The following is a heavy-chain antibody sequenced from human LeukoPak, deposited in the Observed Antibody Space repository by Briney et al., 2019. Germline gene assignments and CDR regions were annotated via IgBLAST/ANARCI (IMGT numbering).Heavy chain of an antibody. CDR3: AKGLYEWLSDTDY. J-gene: IGHJ4*02. V-gene: IGHV3-23*01. Sequence: GGSLRLSCAASGFTFSGCAMSWVRQAPGKGVEWVSAIRGSGGTTYYADSVKGRFTISRDNSKDTLYLQMNSLRAEDTAIYYCAKGLYEWLSDTDYWGQGTLVTVSS. D-gene: IGHD3-3*01. CDR1: GFTFSGCA. CDR2: IRGSGGTT.